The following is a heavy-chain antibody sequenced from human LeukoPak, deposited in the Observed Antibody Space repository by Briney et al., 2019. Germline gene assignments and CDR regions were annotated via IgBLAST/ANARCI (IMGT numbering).Heavy chain of an antibody. CDR2: IYYSGST. Sequence: PSETLSLTCTVSGGSISNYHWSWIRQPPGKGLEWIGYIYYSGSTNYNPSLKSRVTISVDTSKNQFSLKLSSVTAADTAVYHCARSAGYYYDSSAYRYYFDYWGQGTLVTVSS. CDR3: ARSAGYYYDSSAYRYYFDY. CDR1: GGSISNYH. V-gene: IGHV4-59*01. J-gene: IGHJ4*02. D-gene: IGHD3-22*01.